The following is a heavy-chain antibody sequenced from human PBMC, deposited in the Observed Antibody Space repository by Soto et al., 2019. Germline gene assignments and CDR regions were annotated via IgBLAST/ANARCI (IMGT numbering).Heavy chain of an antibody. Sequence: QVQLQESGPGLVKPSQTLSLTCSVSGGSISSGGYYWSWIRQHPEKGLEWIGYIYYSGSTNYNPSLKSRVIISVDTSSKRFSLDLRSVTAADTAIYCCASHSASLQGLDYWGQGTLVTGSS. V-gene: IGHV4-31*03. J-gene: IGHJ4*02. CDR3: ASHSASLQGLDY. D-gene: IGHD1-26*01. CDR1: GGSISSGGYY. CDR2: IYYSGST.